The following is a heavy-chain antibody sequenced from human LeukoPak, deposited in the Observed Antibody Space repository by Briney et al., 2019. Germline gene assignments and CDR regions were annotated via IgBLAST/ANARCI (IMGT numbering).Heavy chain of an antibody. CDR1: GGSISSGGYS. J-gene: IGHJ4*02. CDR3: AREGDY. V-gene: IGHV4-30-2*01. Sequence: SQTLSLTCAVSGGSISSGGYSWSWIRQPPGKGLEWIGEINHSGSTNYNPSLKSRVTISVDTSKNQFSLKLSSVTAADTAVYYCAREGDYWGQGTLVTVSS. CDR2: INHSGST.